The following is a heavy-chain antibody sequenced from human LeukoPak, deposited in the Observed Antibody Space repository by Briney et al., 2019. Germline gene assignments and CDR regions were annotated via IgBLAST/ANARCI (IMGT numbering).Heavy chain of an antibody. CDR3: VREDTPATANY. CDR2: ISGGGDIT. CDR1: GFNFANHA. D-gene: IGHD2-21*02. Sequence: GGSLRLSCAASGFNFANHAMSWVRQTPGKGLEWVSAISGGGDITYYADSVKGRFTISRDNSKDTLFLQMHSLRPGDTAVYYCVREDTPATANYWGQGTLVTISS. J-gene: IGHJ4*02. V-gene: IGHV3-23*01.